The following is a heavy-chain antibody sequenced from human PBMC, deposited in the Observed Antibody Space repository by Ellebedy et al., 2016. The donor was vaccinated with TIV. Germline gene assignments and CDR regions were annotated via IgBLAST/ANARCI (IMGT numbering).Heavy chain of an antibody. CDR1: GYTFTDYG. J-gene: IGHJ1*01. CDR3: ARDRDIRSSSDFQH. CDR2: IGTDMGNT. D-gene: IGHD6-6*01. Sequence: AASVKVSCKASGYTFTDYGITWLRQAPGQGLEWMGWIGTDMGNTNYAQKFRGRVTMTTDTSTTTDYMELRSLRSDDTALYYCARDRDIRSSSDFQHWGQGTLVTVSS. V-gene: IGHV1-18*04.